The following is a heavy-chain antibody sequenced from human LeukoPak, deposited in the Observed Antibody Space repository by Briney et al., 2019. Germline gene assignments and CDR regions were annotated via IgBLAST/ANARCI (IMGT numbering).Heavy chain of an antibody. CDR3: ATLTVASPFDY. CDR1: GFTFSHYE. Sequence: LPGGSLRLSCAASGFTFSHYEMYWVRQAAGKGREGVSYISPTGSTIYYADSGKGRFTISRDNAKNSLYLQMNSLRADDTAVYYCATLTVASPFDYWGQGALVTVSS. D-gene: IGHD5-12*01. CDR2: ISPTGSTI. J-gene: IGHJ4*02. V-gene: IGHV3-48*03.